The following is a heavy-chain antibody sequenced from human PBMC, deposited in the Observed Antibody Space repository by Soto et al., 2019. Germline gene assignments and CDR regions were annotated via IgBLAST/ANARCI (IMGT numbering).Heavy chain of an antibody. J-gene: IGHJ6*02. Sequence: EVQLVESGGDLVQPGGSLRLSCAASGFAVSSNYMTWVRQAPGKGLEWVSVIHSGGDTHYADSVRCSFTISRDNSKNTLYLQMNSLRAEDTAVYYCARSRTGNTYGGMHLWGRGTTVTVSS. CDR1: GFAVSSNY. CDR3: ARSRTGNTYGGMHL. D-gene: IGHD1-7*01. CDR2: IHSGGDT. V-gene: IGHV3-66*01.